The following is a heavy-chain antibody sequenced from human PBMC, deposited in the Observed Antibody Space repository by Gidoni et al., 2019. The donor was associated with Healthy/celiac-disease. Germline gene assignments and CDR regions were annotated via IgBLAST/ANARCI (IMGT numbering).Heavy chain of an antibody. D-gene: IGHD4-17*01. Sequence: QVQLVESGGGVVQPGRSLRLACAASGFTCSSYGMHWVRQAPGQGLEWVAVIWYDGSNKYYADSVKGRFTISRYNSKNTLYLQMNSLRAEDTAVYYCARDNQYGDYDYWGQGTLVTVSS. V-gene: IGHV3-33*01. CDR3: ARDNQYGDYDY. J-gene: IGHJ4*02. CDR1: GFTCSSYG. CDR2: IWYDGSNK.